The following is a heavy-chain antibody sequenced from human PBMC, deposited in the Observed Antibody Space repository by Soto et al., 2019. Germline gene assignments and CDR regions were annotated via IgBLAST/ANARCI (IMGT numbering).Heavy chain of an antibody. CDR1: GGSISSSSYY. CDR2: IYYSGST. J-gene: IGHJ4*02. Sequence: QLQLQESGPGLVKPSETLSLTCTVSGGSISSSSYYWGWIRQPPGKGLEWIGSIYYSGSTYYNPSLKSRVTMSVDTSKNQFSLKLGSLTAADTAMYYCARPTRGSGSWVDYWGQGTLVTVSS. D-gene: IGHD3-10*01. V-gene: IGHV4-39*01. CDR3: ARPTRGSGSWVDY.